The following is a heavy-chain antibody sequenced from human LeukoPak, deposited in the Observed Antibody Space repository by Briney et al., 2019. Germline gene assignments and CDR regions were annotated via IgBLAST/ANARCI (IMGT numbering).Heavy chain of an antibody. CDR1: GGSISSGSYY. V-gene: IGHV4-61*02. Sequence: SETLSLTCTVYGGSISSGSYYWSWIRQPAGKGLEWIGRIYTSGSTNYNPSLKSRVTISVDTSKNQFSLKLSSVTAADTAVYYCARDSSTGRYGPLDNWGQGTLVTVSS. J-gene: IGHJ4*02. CDR3: ARDSSTGRYGPLDN. D-gene: IGHD1-26*01. CDR2: IYTSGST.